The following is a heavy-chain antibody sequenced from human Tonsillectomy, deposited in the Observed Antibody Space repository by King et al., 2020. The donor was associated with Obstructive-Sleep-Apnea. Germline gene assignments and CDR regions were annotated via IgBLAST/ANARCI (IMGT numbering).Heavy chain of an antibody. CDR3: ARDSAVLPTAMGGSDY. CDR1: GFTFSSCA. Sequence: QVQLVESGGGVVQPGRSLRLSCAVSGFTFSSCAMHWVRQAPGKGLEWVAVISYDGSNKYYADSVKGRFTISRDNSKNTLYLQVNSLRAEDTAVYYCARDSAVLPTAMGGSDYWGQGTLVTVSS. D-gene: IGHD2-2*01. J-gene: IGHJ4*02. CDR2: ISYDGSNK. V-gene: IGHV3-30-3*01.